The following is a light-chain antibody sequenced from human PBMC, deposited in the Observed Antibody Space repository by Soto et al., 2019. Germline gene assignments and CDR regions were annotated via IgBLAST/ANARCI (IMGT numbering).Light chain of an antibody. CDR1: SSDVGGYNF. Sequence: QSALTQPRSASGSPGQSVTISCTGTSSDVGGYNFVAWYQQHPGKAPKLMISEVSKRPSGVPDRFSGSKSGNTASLTVSGLQAEDEGDYYCSSYAGSNIFVFGTGTKLTVL. J-gene: IGLJ1*01. V-gene: IGLV2-8*01. CDR3: SSYAGSNIFV. CDR2: EVS.